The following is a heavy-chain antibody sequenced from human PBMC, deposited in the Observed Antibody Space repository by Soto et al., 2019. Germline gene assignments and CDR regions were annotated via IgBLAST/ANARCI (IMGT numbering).Heavy chain of an antibody. J-gene: IGHJ4*02. V-gene: IGHV4-4*02. Sequence: QVQLQESGPGLVKPSGTLSLTCAVSGGSISSSNWWRWVRQPPGKGLEWIGEIYHSGSTNYNPSLKSRVTISVDKYKNQFSLKLSSVTAADTAVYYCARGGTAMWQGLTIDYWGQGTLVTVSS. CDR3: ARGGTAMWQGLTIDY. CDR2: IYHSGST. CDR1: GGSISSSNW. D-gene: IGHD5-18*01.